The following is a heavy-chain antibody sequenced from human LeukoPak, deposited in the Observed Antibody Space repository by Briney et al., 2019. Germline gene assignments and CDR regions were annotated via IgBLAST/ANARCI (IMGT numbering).Heavy chain of an antibody. CDR1: GYTFTSYY. Sequence: ASVKLSCKASGYTFTSYYMHWLRQAPGQGLEWMGIVHPSGGGTSYAQKFQGRVTMTRDTATSTVYMELSSLRSEDTALYYCARITMTTSGWYFDLWGRGSLVTVSS. V-gene: IGHV1-46*01. CDR2: VHPSGGGT. CDR3: ARITMTTSGWYFDL. J-gene: IGHJ2*01. D-gene: IGHD3-22*01.